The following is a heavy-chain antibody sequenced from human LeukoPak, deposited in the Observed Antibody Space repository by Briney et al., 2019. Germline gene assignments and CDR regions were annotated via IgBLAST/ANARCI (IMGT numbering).Heavy chain of an antibody. V-gene: IGHV3-53*01. Sequence: GGSLRLSCAASGFTFSSYGMHWVRQAPGKGLEWVSVIYSGGSTYYADSVKGRFTISRDNSKNTLYLQMNSLRAEDTAVYYCARETYSYGYEYWGQGTLVTVSS. CDR2: IYSGGST. D-gene: IGHD5-18*01. CDR3: ARETYSYGYEY. CDR1: GFTFSSYG. J-gene: IGHJ4*02.